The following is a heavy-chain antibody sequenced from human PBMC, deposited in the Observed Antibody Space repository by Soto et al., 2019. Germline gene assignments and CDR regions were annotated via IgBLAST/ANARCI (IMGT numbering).Heavy chain of an antibody. CDR2: IKSKTDGGTT. J-gene: IGHJ4*02. CDR1: GFTFSNAW. V-gene: IGHV3-15*07. CDR3: TTDQEASSYYYDSSGYYCDY. Sequence: EVQLVESGGGLVKPGGSLRLSCAASGFTFSNAWMNWVRQAPGKGLEWVGRIKSKTDGGTTDYAAPVKGRFTISRDDSKNTLYLQMNSLKTEDTAVYYCTTDQEASSYYYDSSGYYCDYWGQGTLVTVSS. D-gene: IGHD3-22*01.